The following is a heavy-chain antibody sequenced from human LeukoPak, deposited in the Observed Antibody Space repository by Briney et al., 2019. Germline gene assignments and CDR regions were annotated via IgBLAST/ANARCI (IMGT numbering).Heavy chain of an antibody. J-gene: IGHJ5*02. CDR3: AKGPHEFGTYNWFDP. Sequence: PGGSLRLSCAASGFNFRTYAMSWVRQAPGKGLEWVSAISGSDPGTYHADSVKGRFTISRDNSKNTLYLQMNSLRAEDTAVYYCAKGPHEFGTYNWFDPWGQGTLVTVSS. CDR2: ISGSDPGT. V-gene: IGHV3-23*01. CDR1: GFNFRTYA. D-gene: IGHD3-16*01.